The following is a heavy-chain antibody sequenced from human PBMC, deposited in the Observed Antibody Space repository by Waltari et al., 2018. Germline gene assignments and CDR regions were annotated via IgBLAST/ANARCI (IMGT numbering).Heavy chain of an antibody. J-gene: IGHJ6*03. CDR3: ARGDCTSSVCYKGYVYYYMDV. CDR1: GFIFGSYV. Sequence: QVQLVESGGGVVQPGRSLRLSCEASGFIFGSYVLHWVRQAPGKGLEWVAVISRDGRINYYADSVKGRFTISRDNTKNTLYLQMNSLRDEDTAVYSCARGDCTSSVCYKGYVYYYMDVWGRGTTVTISS. V-gene: IGHV3-30*01. D-gene: IGHD2-8*01. CDR2: ISRDGRIN.